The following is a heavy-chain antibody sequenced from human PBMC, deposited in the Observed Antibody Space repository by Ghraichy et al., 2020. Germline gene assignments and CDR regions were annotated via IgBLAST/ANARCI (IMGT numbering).Heavy chain of an antibody. CDR3: ARGDLYYDSSGRIFDY. V-gene: IGHV4-30-2*01. J-gene: IGHJ4*02. D-gene: IGHD3-22*01. CDR2: IYHSGST. CDR1: GGSISSGGYS. Sequence: SETLSLTCAVTGGSISSGGYSLSWIRQPPAKGLEWIGYIYHSGSTYYNPSLKSRVTISVDRSKNQFSLKLSSVTAVDTAVYYCARGDLYYDSSGRIFDYWGQGTLVTVSS.